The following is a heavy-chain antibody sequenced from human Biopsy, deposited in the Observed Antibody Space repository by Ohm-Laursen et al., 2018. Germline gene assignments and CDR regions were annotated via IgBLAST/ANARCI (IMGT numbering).Heavy chain of an antibody. J-gene: IGHJ4*02. Sequence: SVKVSCKASGYTFTSHDINWVRQATGQGLEWMGWMSPNTGNTVYAQRFQDRVTVTSDTSTGTAYMELTSLTSDDTAVYFCARWETTQGRSLDSWGQGTLVAVSS. D-gene: IGHD1-26*01. CDR2: MSPNTGNT. CDR1: GYTFTSHD. V-gene: IGHV1-8*01. CDR3: ARWETTQGRSLDS.